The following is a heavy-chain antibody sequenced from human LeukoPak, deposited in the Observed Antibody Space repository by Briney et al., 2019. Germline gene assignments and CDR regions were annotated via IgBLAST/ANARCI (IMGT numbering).Heavy chain of an antibody. J-gene: IGHJ4*02. CDR1: GGSISSGDYY. CDR2: IYCSGST. D-gene: IGHD2-2*01. V-gene: IGHV4-30-4*02. Sequence: SETLSLTCTVSGGSISSGDYYWSWIRQPPGKGLEWIGYIYCSGSTYYNPSLKSRVTISVDTSKNQFSLKLSSVTAADTAVYYCARAPLYCSSTSCYYFDYWGQGTLVTVSS. CDR3: ARAPLYCSSTSCYYFDY.